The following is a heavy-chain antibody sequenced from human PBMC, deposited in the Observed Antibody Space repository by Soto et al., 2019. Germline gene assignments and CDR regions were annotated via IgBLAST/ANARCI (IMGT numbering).Heavy chain of an antibody. CDR1: GFIFSTYG. Sequence: QVQLVESGGGVVQSGRSLRLSCAASGFIFSTYGMHWVRQAPGKGLEWVAVISYDGTNKYYADSVKGRFTISRDNSKNTLYLQMNSLRAEDTAVYSCAKEYGYGDYPTHWGQGTLVTVSS. J-gene: IGHJ4*02. CDR3: AKEYGYGDYPTH. V-gene: IGHV3-30*18. D-gene: IGHD4-17*01. CDR2: ISYDGTNK.